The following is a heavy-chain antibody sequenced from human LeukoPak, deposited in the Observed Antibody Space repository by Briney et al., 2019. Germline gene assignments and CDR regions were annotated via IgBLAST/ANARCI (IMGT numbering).Heavy chain of an antibody. CDR3: ARDFGPRYCSGGSCYGMDV. Sequence: GGSLRPSCAASGFTFSSYSMNWVRQAPGKGLEWVSSISSSSSYIYYADSVKGRFTISRDNAKNSLYLQMNSLRAEDTAVYYCARDFGPRYCSGGSCYGMDVWGQGTTVTVSS. D-gene: IGHD2-15*01. V-gene: IGHV3-21*01. J-gene: IGHJ6*02. CDR1: GFTFSSYS. CDR2: ISSSSSYI.